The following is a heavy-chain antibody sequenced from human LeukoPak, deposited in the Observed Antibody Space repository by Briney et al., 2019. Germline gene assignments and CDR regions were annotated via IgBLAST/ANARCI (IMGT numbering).Heavy chain of an antibody. J-gene: IGHJ4*02. CDR1: GFTLRSYS. CDR3: ASLWNDVELTGDY. D-gene: IGHD1-1*01. V-gene: IGHV3-21*01. CDR2: ISSSSSYI. Sequence: PGGSLRLSCAASGFTLRSYSMHWVRQAPGKGLEWGSSISSSSSYIYYADSVKGRFTISRDNAKNSLYLQMNSLRAEDTAVYYCASLWNDVELTGDYWGQGTLVTVSS.